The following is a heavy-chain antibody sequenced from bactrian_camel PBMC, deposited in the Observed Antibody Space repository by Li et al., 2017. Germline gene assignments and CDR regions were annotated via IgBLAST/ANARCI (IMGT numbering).Heavy chain of an antibody. D-gene: IGHD4*01. J-gene: IGHJ4*01. Sequence: VQLVESGGGSVLAGGSLSLSCAASGYIPGSYCMGWFRQAPGKGLEWVSGINNGGDNTFYANSAKGRFNISRDNAKNTVYLQMYSLQPEDTAMYYCAADPNPPCGGDVSDYDYWGQGTQVTVS. V-gene: IGHV3S40*01. CDR1: GYIPGSYC. CDR3: AADPNPPCGGDVSDYDY. CDR2: INNGGDNT.